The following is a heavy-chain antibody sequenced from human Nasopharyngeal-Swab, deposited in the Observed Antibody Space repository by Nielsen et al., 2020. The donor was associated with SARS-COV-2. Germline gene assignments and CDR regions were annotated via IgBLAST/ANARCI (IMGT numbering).Heavy chain of an antibody. J-gene: IGHJ4*02. CDR1: GYTFTGYY. D-gene: IGHD5-12*01. CDR2: INPNSGGT. V-gene: IGHV1-2*06. Sequence: ASVKVSCKASGYTFTGYYMHWVRQAPVQGLEWMGRINPNSGGTNYAQKFQGRVTMTRDTSISTAYMELSRLRSDDTAAYYCARGPSGYDSDYWGQGTLVTVSS. CDR3: ARGPSGYDSDY.